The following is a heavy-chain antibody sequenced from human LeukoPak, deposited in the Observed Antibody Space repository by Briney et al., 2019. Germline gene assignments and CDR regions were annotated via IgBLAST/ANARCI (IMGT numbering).Heavy chain of an antibody. J-gene: IGHJ4*02. CDR1: GFSFSTYA. D-gene: IGHD2-15*01. CDR3: AKDTGGSCYSAIAY. Sequence: GGSLRLSCAASGFSFSTYAMSWVRQTPGKGLEWVSGICGNDGKTYYADSVKGRFTISRDNSKNTLHLQMNSLRAEDTALYYCAKDTGGSCYSAIAYWGQGALVTVST. V-gene: IGHV3-23*01. CDR2: ICGNDGKT.